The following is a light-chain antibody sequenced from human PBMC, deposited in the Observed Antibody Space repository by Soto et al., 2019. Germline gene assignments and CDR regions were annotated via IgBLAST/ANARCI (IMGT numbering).Light chain of an antibody. J-gene: IGKJ5*01. CDR1: QSIGRY. V-gene: IGKV1-39*02. Sequence: DIQMTQSPSSLSASVGDRVTITCRASQSIGRYLNWYQQTPGRAPKFLISAASSLQSGVPSRFSGSGSGTEFSLTITGLQPEDFVTYYCQYLNGAPTITFGQGTRLEIK. CDR3: QYLNGAPTIT. CDR2: AAS.